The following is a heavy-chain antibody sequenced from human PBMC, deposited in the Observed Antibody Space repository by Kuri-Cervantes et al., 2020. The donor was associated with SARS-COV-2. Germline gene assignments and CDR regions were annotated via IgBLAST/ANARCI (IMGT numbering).Heavy chain of an antibody. CDR2: INHSGST. CDR3: ARLVPYYDFWSGSYYFDY. V-gene: IGHV4-34*01. Sequence: ESLKISCAVYGGSFRGYYWSWIRQPPGKGLEWIGEINHSGSTNYNPSLKSRVTISVDTSKNQFSLKLSSVTAANTAVYYCARLVPYYDFWSGSYYFDYWGQGTLVTVSS. J-gene: IGHJ4*02. CDR1: GGSFRGYY. D-gene: IGHD3-3*01.